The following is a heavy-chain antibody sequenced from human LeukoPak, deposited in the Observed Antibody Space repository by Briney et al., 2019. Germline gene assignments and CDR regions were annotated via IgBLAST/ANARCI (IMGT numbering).Heavy chain of an antibody. CDR1: GGSFSGYY. V-gene: IGHV4-34*01. CDR3: ARRTTVTTHLGY. Sequence: PSETLSLTCAVYGGSFSGYYWSWIRQPPGKGLEWIREINHSGSTNYNPSLKSRVTISVDTSKNQFSLKLSSVTAADTAVYYCARRTTVTTHLGYWGQGTLVTVSS. J-gene: IGHJ4*02. CDR2: INHSGST. D-gene: IGHD4-11*01.